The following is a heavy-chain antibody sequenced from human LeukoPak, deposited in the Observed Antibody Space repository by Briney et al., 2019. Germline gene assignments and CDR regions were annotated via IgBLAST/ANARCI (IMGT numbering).Heavy chain of an antibody. Sequence: PSGTLSLTCAVYGGSFSGYYWSWIRQPPGKGLEWIGEINHSGSTNYNPSLKSRVTISVDTSKNQFSLKLSSVTAADTAVYYCARRGLIAAATYYFDYWGQGTLVTVSS. CDR3: ARRGLIAAATYYFDY. D-gene: IGHD6-13*01. J-gene: IGHJ4*02. CDR1: GGSFSGYY. CDR2: INHSGST. V-gene: IGHV4-34*01.